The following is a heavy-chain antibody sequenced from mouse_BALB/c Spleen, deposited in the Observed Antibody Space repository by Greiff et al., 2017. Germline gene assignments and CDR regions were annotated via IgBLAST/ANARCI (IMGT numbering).Heavy chain of an antibody. D-gene: IGHD1-1*01. Sequence: VKLVESGPSLVQPSQSLSITCTVSGFSLTSYGVHWVRQSPGKGLEWLGVIWRGGSTDYNAAFMSRLSITKDNSKSQVFFKMNSLQADDTAIYYCAKKGAYYYGSSWYFDVWGAGTTVTVSS. V-gene: IGHV2-5-1*01. CDR3: AKKGAYYYGSSWYFDV. CDR2: IWRGGST. J-gene: IGHJ1*01. CDR1: GFSLTSYG.